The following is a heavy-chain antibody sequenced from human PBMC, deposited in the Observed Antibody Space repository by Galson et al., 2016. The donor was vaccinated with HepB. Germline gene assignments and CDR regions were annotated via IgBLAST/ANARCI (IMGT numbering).Heavy chain of an antibody. D-gene: IGHD3-16*01. CDR2: IKQDGSAQ. V-gene: IGHV3-7*01. CDR3: ARDSFGRGDF. Sequence: QAPGKGLEWVANIKQDGSAQYYVDSVKGRFTISRDNADNSLYLQMNSLRAEDTAVYYCARDSFGRGDFWGQGTLVTVSS. J-gene: IGHJ4*02.